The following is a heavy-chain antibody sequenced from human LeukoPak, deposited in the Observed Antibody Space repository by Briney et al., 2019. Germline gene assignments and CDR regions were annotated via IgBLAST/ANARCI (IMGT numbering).Heavy chain of an antibody. V-gene: IGHV3-30-3*01. CDR1: GFTSSSYA. Sequence: PGGSLRLSCAASGFTSSSYAMHWVRQAPGKGLEWVAVISYDGSNKYYADSVKGRFTISRDNSKNTLYLQMNSLRAEDTAVYYCARAPFGVVIPFDYWGQGTLVTVSS. D-gene: IGHD3-3*01. CDR2: ISYDGSNK. CDR3: ARAPFGVVIPFDY. J-gene: IGHJ4*02.